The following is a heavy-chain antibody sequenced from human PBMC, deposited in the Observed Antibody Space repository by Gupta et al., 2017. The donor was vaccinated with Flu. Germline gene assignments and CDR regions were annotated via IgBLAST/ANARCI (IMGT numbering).Heavy chain of an antibody. D-gene: IGHD6-13*01. CDR2: IWYDGSIK. V-gene: IGHV3-33*01. Sequence: QVQLVESGGAVVQPGRPLRLSCAASGFTFSSHAMHWVRQAPGKGLEWVAVIWYDGSIKKDADAVNGRFTISRDKSKNTLYLQIDSRRGEDTAVYHCARWDNSGWYYFDYWGQGTLVTVSS. CDR3: ARWDNSGWYYFDY. J-gene: IGHJ4*02. CDR1: GFTFSSHA.